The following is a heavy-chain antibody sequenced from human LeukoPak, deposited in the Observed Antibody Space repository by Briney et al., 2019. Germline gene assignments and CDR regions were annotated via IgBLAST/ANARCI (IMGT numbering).Heavy chain of an antibody. D-gene: IGHD4-17*01. CDR2: INHSGST. V-gene: IGHV4-34*01. CDR3: ARGSPEVTKGFDY. J-gene: IGHJ4*02. CDR1: GGSFSGYY. Sequence: KPSETLSLTCAAYGGSFSGYYWSWIRQPPGKGLEWIGEINHSGSTNYKSTLKSRVTISVDTSKNQFSLNLSSVTAADTAVYYCARGSPEVTKGFDYWGQGTLVTVSS.